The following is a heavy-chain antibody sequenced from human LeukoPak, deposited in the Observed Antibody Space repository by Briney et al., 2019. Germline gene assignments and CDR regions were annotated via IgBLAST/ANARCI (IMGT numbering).Heavy chain of an antibody. CDR3: ARDRDYDFWSGYAY. CDR2: ISSSSSYI. J-gene: IGHJ4*02. Sequence: GGSLRLSCAASGFTFSSYSMNWVRQAPGKGLEWVSSISSSSSYIYYADSVKGRFTISRDNFKNTLFLQMNSLRTEDTAVYYCARDRDYDFWSGYAYWGQGTLVTVSS. CDR1: GFTFSSYS. V-gene: IGHV3-21*01. D-gene: IGHD3-3*01.